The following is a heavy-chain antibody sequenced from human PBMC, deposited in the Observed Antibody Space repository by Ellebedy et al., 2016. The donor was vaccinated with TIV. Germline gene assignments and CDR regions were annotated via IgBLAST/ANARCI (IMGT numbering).Heavy chain of an antibody. J-gene: IGHJ4*01. CDR1: GGSISSSSYY. CDR2: VYYSGLT. Sequence: SETLSLTCSVSGGSISSSSYYWAWIRQPPGKGLEWIGSVYYSGLTYYNPFLEGRVTISIDTSQNHFSLKLNSVTAADTAVYYCARQGDFYASGNFPYFDSWGHGTVVTVS. CDR3: ARQGDFYASGNFPYFDS. V-gene: IGHV4-39*01. D-gene: IGHD2/OR15-2a*01.